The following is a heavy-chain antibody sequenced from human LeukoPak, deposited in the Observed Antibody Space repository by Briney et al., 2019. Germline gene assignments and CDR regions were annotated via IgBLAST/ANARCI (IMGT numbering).Heavy chain of an antibody. Sequence: GASVKVSCKASGYTFTKYGINWVRQAPGQGLEWMGWISAYNGNTNYAQKLQGRVTMTTDTSTSTAYMELRSLRSDDTAVYYCARPVAVAGFDSWGQGTLVTVSS. CDR2: ISAYNGNT. J-gene: IGHJ4*02. D-gene: IGHD6-19*01. V-gene: IGHV1-18*01. CDR3: ARPVAVAGFDS. CDR1: GYTFTKYG.